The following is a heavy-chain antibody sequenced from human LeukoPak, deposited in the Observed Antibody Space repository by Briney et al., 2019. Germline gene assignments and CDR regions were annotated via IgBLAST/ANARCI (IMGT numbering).Heavy chain of an antibody. J-gene: IGHJ4*02. D-gene: IGHD5-12*01. CDR3: ARDLGRGYTY. Sequence: PGGSLRLSCAASGFTFSSYEMNWVRQAPGKGLEWVSTISPSGGVTFYSDSVRGRFTISRDYSKDTLFLQMNSLRAEDTAVYYCARDLGRGYTYWGQGTLVTVSS. CDR1: GFTFSSYE. CDR2: ISPSGGVT. V-gene: IGHV3-23*01.